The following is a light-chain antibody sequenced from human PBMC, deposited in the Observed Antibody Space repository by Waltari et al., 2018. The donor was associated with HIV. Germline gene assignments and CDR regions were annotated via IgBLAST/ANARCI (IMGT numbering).Light chain of an antibody. V-gene: IGLV1-47*01. CDR1: SSNLGRNY. CDR2: RSD. J-gene: IGLJ3*02. CDR3: AAWDHGLTGPNWV. Sequence: QSVLTQPPSTSGTPGQGVTISCSGSSSNLGRNYVYWYRHLPGTTPKLLIYRSDQRPSGVPDRFSAAKSGTSASLAISGLQSEDEAVYYCAAWDHGLTGPNWVFGGGTRLTVL.